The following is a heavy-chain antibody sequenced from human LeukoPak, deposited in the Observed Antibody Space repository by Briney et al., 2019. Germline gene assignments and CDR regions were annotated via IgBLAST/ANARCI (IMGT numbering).Heavy chain of an antibody. CDR3: ARGWGGFDS. J-gene: IGHJ5*01. CDR2: INHNGKT. CDR1: GGSFSGYY. V-gene: IGHV4-34*01. D-gene: IGHD3-16*01. Sequence: SETLSLTCGVHGGSFSGYYCNWIRQSPGKGLEWIGHINHNGKTNYNPSLKSRVTISVDTSKNQFSLTLTSVTAADTAVYFCARGWGGFDSWGQGTLVTVSS.